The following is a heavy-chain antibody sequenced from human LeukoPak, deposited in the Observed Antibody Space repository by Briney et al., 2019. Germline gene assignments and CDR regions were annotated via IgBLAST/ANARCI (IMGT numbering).Heavy chain of an antibody. V-gene: IGHV3-20*04. D-gene: IGHD1-1*01. Sequence: GGSLRLSCAASGFSFDAYTMSWVRQAPGKGLEWVSGNTWSGGDTGSADSVQGRFTSSRDNAKNSLYLHMTSLRAEDTAFYYCVRTGTFNWFDHWGRGTLVTVSS. CDR1: GFSFDAYT. J-gene: IGHJ5*02. CDR3: VRTGTFNWFDH. CDR2: NTWSGGDT.